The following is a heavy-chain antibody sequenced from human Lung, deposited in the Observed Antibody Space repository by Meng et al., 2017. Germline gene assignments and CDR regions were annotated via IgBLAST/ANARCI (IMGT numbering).Heavy chain of an antibody. V-gene: IGHV1-8*01. CDR1: GYTFTGYD. J-gene: IGHJ5*02. Sequence: QGQLVRSGAEVKKPGASGKVSCKASGYTFTGYDINWVRQATGQGREWMGWMNPNSGNTGYAQKFQGRVTMTRNTSISTAYMELSSLRSEDTAVYYCARGLLRHIGGNWFDPWGQGTLVTVSS. CDR2: MNPNSGNT. CDR3: ARGLLRHIGGNWFDP. D-gene: IGHD3-16*01.